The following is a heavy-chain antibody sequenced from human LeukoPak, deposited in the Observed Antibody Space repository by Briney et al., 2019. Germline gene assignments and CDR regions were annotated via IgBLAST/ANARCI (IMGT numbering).Heavy chain of an antibody. CDR3: ERRGGVGDNVWGSYHHYYYYMDV. J-gene: IGHJ6*03. Sequence: SETLSLTCTVSGGSISSGGYYWSWIRQHPGKGLEWIGYIYYSGSTYYNPSLKCRVTISVDTSKNQFSLKLSSVTAADTAGYYGERRGGVGDNVWGSYHHYYYYMDVWGKGTSVTVSS. D-gene: IGHD3-16*01. V-gene: IGHV4-31*03. CDR1: GGSISSGGYY. CDR2: IYYSGST.